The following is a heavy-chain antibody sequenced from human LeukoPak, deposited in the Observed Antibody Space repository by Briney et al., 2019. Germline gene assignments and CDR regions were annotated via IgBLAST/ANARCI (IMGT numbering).Heavy chain of an antibody. CDR3: ARGHQLYYDILTGYANGGYYFDY. D-gene: IGHD3-9*01. V-gene: IGHV4-34*01. CDR2: INHSGST. CDR1: GGSFSGYY. Sequence: SETLSLTCAVYGGSFSGYYWSWIRQPPGKGLEWIGEINHSGSTNYNPSLKSRVTISVDTSKNQFSLKLSSVTAADMAVYYCARGHQLYYDILTGYANGGYYFDYWGQGTLVTVSS. J-gene: IGHJ4*02.